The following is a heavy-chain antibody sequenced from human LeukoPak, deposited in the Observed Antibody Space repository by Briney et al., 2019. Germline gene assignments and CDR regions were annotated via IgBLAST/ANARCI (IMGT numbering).Heavy chain of an antibody. J-gene: IGHJ5*02. V-gene: IGHV5-51*01. Sequence: GESLKISCKGSGYSFTSYWIGWVRQMPGKGLEWMGIIYPGDSDTRYSPSFQGQVTISADKSISTAYLQWSSLKASDTAMYYCATEAMYYYGSGSYFVWFDPWGQGTLVTVSS. D-gene: IGHD3-10*01. CDR1: GYSFTSYW. CDR2: IYPGDSDT. CDR3: ATEAMYYYGSGSYFVWFDP.